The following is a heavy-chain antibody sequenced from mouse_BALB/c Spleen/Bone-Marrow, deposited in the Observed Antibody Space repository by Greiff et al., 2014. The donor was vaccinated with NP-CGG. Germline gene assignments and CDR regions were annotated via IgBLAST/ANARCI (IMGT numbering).Heavy chain of an antibody. Sequence: VQLNESGTVLARPGASVKMSCKASGYPFSRYWVHWGKQKPGQGLGWIGTIYPGNSDTTYNQKFKGKAKLTAVTSTSTAYMELSSLTNEDSAVYYCTTLARNYFDYWGQGTTLTVSS. CDR2: IYPGNSDT. CDR1: GYPFSRYW. CDR3: TTLARNYFDY. J-gene: IGHJ2*01. V-gene: IGHV1-5*01.